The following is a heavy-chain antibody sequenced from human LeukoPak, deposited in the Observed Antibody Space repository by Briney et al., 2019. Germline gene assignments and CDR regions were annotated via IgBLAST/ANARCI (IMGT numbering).Heavy chain of an antibody. V-gene: IGHV3-15*01. CDR1: GFTFSNAW. Sequence: GGSLRLSCAASGFTFSNAWMSWVRQAPGKGLEWVGRIKSKTDGGTTDYAAPVKGRFTISRDDSKNTLYLQMNSLKTEDTAVYYCTTAPPDSSGYSIPDYWGQGTLVTVSS. CDR3: TTAPPDSSGYSIPDY. CDR2: IKSKTDGGTT. D-gene: IGHD3-22*01. J-gene: IGHJ4*02.